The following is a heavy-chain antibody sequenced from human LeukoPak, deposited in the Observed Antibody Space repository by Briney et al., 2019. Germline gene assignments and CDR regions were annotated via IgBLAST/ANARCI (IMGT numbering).Heavy chain of an antibody. CDR2: IYYSGST. J-gene: IGHJ4*02. V-gene: IGHV4-59*01. Sequence: PSETLSLTCTLSGGSISNYYWNWIRRPPGKGLEWIGYIYYSGSTNYNPSLKSRVAISVDTSKNQFSLRLSSVLGADTAVYYCARMTSMTTSRGFFFDFWGQGTLVTVSS. D-gene: IGHD4-17*01. CDR3: ARMTSMTTSRGFFFDF. CDR1: GGSISNYY.